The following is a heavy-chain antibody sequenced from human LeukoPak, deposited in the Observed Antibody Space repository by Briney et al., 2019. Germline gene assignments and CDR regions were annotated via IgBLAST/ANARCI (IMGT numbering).Heavy chain of an antibody. CDR1: GFPFSSYA. V-gene: IGHV3-23*01. Sequence: PGGSLRLSCEASGFPFSSYAMNWVRQAPGKGLEWVSIITSGVGITYYADSVKGRFTISRDNSKNTLYLQMNSLRAEDTAVYYCAKGDYYDFDYWGQGTLVTVSS. D-gene: IGHD3-10*01. CDR2: ITSGVGIT. CDR3: AKGDYYDFDY. J-gene: IGHJ4*02.